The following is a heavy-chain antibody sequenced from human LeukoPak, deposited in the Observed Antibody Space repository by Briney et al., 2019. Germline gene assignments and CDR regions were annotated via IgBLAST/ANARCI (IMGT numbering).Heavy chain of an antibody. D-gene: IGHD2-15*01. CDR3: ARGYIGYCSGGSCYPLGY. V-gene: IGHV3-74*01. Sequence: PGGSLRLSCVASGFTLSSYWMHWVRQDPRKGLVWVSRINSDGSSTNYADSVKGRFTISRDNAKNTLYLQMDSLRAEDTAVYYCARGYIGYCSGGSCYPLGYWGQGTLVTVSS. CDR2: INSDGSST. J-gene: IGHJ4*02. CDR1: GFTLSSYW.